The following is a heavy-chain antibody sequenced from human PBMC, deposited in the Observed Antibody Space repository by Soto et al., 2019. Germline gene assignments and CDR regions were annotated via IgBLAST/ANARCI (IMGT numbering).Heavy chain of an antibody. J-gene: IGHJ6*04. D-gene: IGHD3-9*01. CDR3: VRYFDWGDRDYYCLDF. CDR2: IHYTGSV. Sequence: SETLSLTCTVSGGSLNSEHYHWTWIRQAPGKGLEWIGYIHYTGSVRYNPSLQSRITMSVDTSKNLFSLNLSSVTAADTAVYFCVRYFDWGDRDYYCLDFRGKGALGPGSS. V-gene: IGHV4-30-4*01. CDR1: GGSLNSEHYH.